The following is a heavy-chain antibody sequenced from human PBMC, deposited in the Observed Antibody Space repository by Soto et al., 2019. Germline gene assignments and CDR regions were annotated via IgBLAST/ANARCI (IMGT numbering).Heavy chain of an antibody. CDR2: IYYSGST. CDR3: ARVPYHYDSSGYYYSYYGMDV. CDR1: GGSVSSGSYY. J-gene: IGHJ6*02. V-gene: IGHV4-61*01. D-gene: IGHD3-22*01. Sequence: SETLSLTCPVSGGSVSSGSYYWSWIRQPPGKGLEWIGYIYYSGSTNYNPSLKSQVTISVDTSKNQFSLKLSSVTAADTAVYYCARVPYHYDSSGYYYSYYGMDVWGQGTTVTV.